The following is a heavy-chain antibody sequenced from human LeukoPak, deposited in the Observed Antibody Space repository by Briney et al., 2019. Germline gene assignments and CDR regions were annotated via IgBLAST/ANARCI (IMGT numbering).Heavy chain of an antibody. D-gene: IGHD2-15*01. CDR2: IYYNEDT. V-gene: IGHV4-39*01. CDR3: ARQLAAGNDGFDV. Sequence: SETLSLTCSVSGVSIYSSTYYWAWIRQPPGKGLEFIGSIYYNEDTFHNPSLKSRLTISVDTSANLFSLRLSSVTAADTATYYCARQLAAGNDGFDVWGQGTVVTVSS. J-gene: IGHJ3*01. CDR1: GVSIYSSTYY.